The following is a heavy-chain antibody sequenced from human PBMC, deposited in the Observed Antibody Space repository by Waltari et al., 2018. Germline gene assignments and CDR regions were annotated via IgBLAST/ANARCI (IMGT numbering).Heavy chain of an antibody. J-gene: IGHJ4*02. CDR1: GGSISSHY. Sequence: QVQLQESGPGLVKPSETLSLTCTVSGGSISSHYWSWIRQPPGKGLEWIGYIYYSGSTNYNPSLKSRVTISVDTSKNQFSLKLSSVTAADTVVYYCARETLYDSSNRGQGTLVTVSS. D-gene: IGHD3-22*01. CDR2: IYYSGST. CDR3: ARETLYDSSN. V-gene: IGHV4-59*11.